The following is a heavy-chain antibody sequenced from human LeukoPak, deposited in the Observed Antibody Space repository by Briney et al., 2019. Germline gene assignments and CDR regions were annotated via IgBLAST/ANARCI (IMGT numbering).Heavy chain of an antibody. Sequence: PGRSLRLSCAASGFTFSNYGMHWCRQAPGGGLEWVAVILFDGRDKYYTDSVKGRFTISRDNSKNTLYLQMNSLKTEDTAFYYCAKGFSMMTTVTSDFDYWGQGTLVTVSS. J-gene: IGHJ4*02. CDR1: GFTFSNYG. CDR2: ILFDGRDK. V-gene: IGHV3-30*18. D-gene: IGHD4-17*01. CDR3: AKGFSMMTTVTSDFDY.